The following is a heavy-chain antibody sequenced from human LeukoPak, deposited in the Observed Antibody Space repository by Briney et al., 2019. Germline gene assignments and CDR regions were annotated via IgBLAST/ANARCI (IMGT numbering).Heavy chain of an antibody. D-gene: IGHD6-19*01. J-gene: IGHJ5*02. CDR3: ARVRIAQWLVPGGALDP. CDR1: GYTFTSYG. Sequence: ASVKVSCKASGYTFTSYGISWVRQAPGQGLEWMGWISAYNGNTNYAQKLQGRVTMTTDTSTSTAYMELRSLRSDDTAVYYCARVRIAQWLVPGGALDPWGQGTLVTVSS. V-gene: IGHV1-18*01. CDR2: ISAYNGNT.